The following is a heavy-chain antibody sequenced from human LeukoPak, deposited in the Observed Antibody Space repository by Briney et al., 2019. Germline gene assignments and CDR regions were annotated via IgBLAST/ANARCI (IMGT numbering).Heavy chain of an antibody. V-gene: IGHV4-34*01. J-gene: IGHJ4*02. CDR3: ARIAFGGYIVAQDY. CDR2: LNPSGGT. D-gene: IGHD3-16*01. CDR1: GGSFRGYF. Sequence: PSETLSLTCAVYGGSFRGYFWSWIRQPPGKGLEWIGELNPSGGTNYYASLKSRITMSVDTSKNQFSLNLASVTAADTAVYYCARIAFGGYIVAQDYWGQGTLVTVSS.